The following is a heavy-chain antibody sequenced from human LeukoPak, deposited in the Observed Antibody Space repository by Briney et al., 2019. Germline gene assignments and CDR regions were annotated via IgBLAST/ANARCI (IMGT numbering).Heavy chain of an antibody. CDR2: ISGSGGST. Sequence: PGGSLRLSCAASGFTFSSYAMSWVRQAPGKGLEWVSAISGSGGSTYYADSVKGRFTISRDNSKNTLYLQMNSLRAEDTAVYYCAKASDGGLRTLFVVVAVAAAGYFDYWGQGTLATVSS. V-gene: IGHV3-23*01. J-gene: IGHJ4*02. CDR3: AKASDGGLRTLFVVVAVAAAGYFDY. CDR1: GFTFSSYA. D-gene: IGHD2-15*01.